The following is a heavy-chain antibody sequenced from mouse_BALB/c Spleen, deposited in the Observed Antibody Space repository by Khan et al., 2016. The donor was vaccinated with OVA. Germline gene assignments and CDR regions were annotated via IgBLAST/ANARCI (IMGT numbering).Heavy chain of an antibody. Sequence: VQLQQSGPELVKPGASVKISCKASGYTFTDYNMDWVKQSQGESLEWIGYIFTNTGGTGYNQKFKTKATLTVDRSSSTAYMELRSLTSEDSAVYSCARSGYGSFAYWGQGTLVTVSA. J-gene: IGHJ3*01. CDR1: GYTFTDYN. D-gene: IGHD1-2*01. CDR2: IFTNTGGT. V-gene: IGHV1S29*02. CDR3: ARSGYGSFAY.